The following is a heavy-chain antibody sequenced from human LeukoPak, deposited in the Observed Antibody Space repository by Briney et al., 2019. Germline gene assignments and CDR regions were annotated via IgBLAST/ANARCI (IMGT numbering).Heavy chain of an antibody. CDR1: GGSFSGYY. V-gene: IGHV3-7*01. D-gene: IGHD1-14*01. Sequence: ETLSLTCAVYGGSFSGYYWSGIRQPPGKGLEWVANIKQDGSVKYYVDSVKGRFTISRDNAKNSLYLQMNSLRAEDTAVYYCARGTTSLDDWGQGTLVTVSS. CDR3: ARGTTSLDD. J-gene: IGHJ4*02. CDR2: IKQDGSVK.